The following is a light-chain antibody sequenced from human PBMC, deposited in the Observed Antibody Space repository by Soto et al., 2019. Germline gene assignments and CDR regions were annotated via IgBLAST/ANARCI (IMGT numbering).Light chain of an antibody. J-gene: IGLJ1*01. CDR3: CSYAGSSTYV. Sequence: QSVLTQPASVSGSPGQSITISCTGTSSDVGSYNLVSWYQQHPGKAPKVMIYEVSKRPSGVPNRFSGSKSGYTASLTISWLQADDEADYYCCSYAGSSTYVFGTGTKVTVL. CDR1: SSDVGSYNL. V-gene: IGLV2-23*02. CDR2: EVS.